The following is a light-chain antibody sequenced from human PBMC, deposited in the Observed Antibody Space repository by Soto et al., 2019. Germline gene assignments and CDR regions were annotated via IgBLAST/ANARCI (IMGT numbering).Light chain of an antibody. CDR3: CSYTTTDIYV. J-gene: IGLJ1*01. Sequence: QSALTQPASVSGSPGQSIVISCNGTSSDVGAYNYVSWYQQYPGKVPKLMIYDVNNRPSGVSNRFSGSKSGNTASLTISGLQAEDEADYYCCSYTTTDIYVFGTGTKLTVL. CDR2: DVN. CDR1: SSDVGAYNY. V-gene: IGLV2-14*03.